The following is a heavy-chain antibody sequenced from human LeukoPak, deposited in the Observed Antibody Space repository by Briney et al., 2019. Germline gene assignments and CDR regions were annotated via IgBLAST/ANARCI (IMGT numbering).Heavy chain of an antibody. J-gene: IGHJ4*02. CDR1: GDSISNYY. CDR2: IYYSGST. CDR3: AREVVAAAGTVDY. V-gene: IGHV4-59*01. Sequence: SETLSLTCTVSGDSISNYYWSWIRQPPGKGLEWIGYIYYSGSTNYNPSLKSRVTISVDTSKNQFSLKLSSVTAADTAVYYCAREVVAAAGTVDYWGQGALVIVSS. D-gene: IGHD6-13*01.